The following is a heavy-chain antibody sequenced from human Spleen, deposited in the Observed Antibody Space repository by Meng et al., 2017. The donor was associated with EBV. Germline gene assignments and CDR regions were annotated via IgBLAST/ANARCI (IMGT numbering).Heavy chain of an antibody. D-gene: IGHD5-12*01. CDR2: IHTGNGDT. CDR3: AGLHGGFDSYYFDY. V-gene: IGHV1-3*04. CDR1: GYTFTSYA. Sequence: QVHLVQSGAEVKMPGASVKVPCKTSGYTFTSYAMHWVRQAPGQRLEWMGWIHTGNGDTKYSQKFQGRVTITRDTSASTAYMDLSSLRSEDTAVYFCAGLHGGFDSYYFDYWGQGTLVTVSS. J-gene: IGHJ4*02.